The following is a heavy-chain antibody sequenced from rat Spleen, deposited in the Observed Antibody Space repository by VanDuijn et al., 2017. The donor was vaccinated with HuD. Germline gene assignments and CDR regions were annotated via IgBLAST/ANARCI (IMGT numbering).Heavy chain of an antibody. V-gene: IGHV2-13*01. J-gene: IGHJ3*01. CDR3: TSPFRWFAY. Sequence: QVQLKESGPGLVQPSQTLSLTCTVSGFSLTSYGVSWVRQPPGKGLEWIGAIWGDGNSNYNSILKSRLSISRDTSKSQVYLKMNSLQTEDTAIYFCTSPFRWFAYWGQGTLVTVSS. CDR1: GFSLTSYG. CDR2: IWGDGNS.